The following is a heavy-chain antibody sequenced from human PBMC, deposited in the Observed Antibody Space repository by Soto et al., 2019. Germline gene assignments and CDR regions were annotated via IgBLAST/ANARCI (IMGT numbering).Heavy chain of an antibody. CDR2: INPFDGSR. V-gene: IGHV1-46*03. J-gene: IGHJ4*02. CDR1: GYIFTSYY. D-gene: IGHD3-10*01. CDR3: SRGVPGETFPFDH. Sequence: ASVKVSCKASGYIFTSYYLHWVRQAPGQGLEWMGWINPFDGSRMFAQSFQGRVTFTRDTSTSTVYMELSGLRSDDPAVYYCSRGVPGETFPFDHWGQGTLVTVSS.